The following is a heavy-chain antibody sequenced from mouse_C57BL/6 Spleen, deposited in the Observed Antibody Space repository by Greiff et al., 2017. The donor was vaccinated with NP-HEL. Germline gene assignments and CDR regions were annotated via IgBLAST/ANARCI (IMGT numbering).Heavy chain of an antibody. CDR3: ARIHTVVDWYFDV. V-gene: IGHV5-4*03. CDR1: GFTFSSYA. CDR2: ISDGGSYT. J-gene: IGHJ1*03. D-gene: IGHD1-1*01. Sequence: EVKVVESGGGLVKPGGSLKLSCAASGFTFSSYAMSWVRQTPEKRLEWVATISDGGSYTYYPDNVKGRFPISRDNAKNNLYLQMSHLKSEDTAMYYCARIHTVVDWYFDVWGTGTTVTVSS.